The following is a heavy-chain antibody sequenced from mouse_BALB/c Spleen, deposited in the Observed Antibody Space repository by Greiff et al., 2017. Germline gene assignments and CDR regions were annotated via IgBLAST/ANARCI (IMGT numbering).Heavy chain of an antibody. CDR1: GFSLTGYG. V-gene: IGHV2-6-7*01. Sequence: VQRVESGPGLVAPSQSLSITCTVSGFSLTGYGVNWVRQPPGKGLEWLGMIWGDGSTDYNSALKSRLSISKDNSKSQVFLKMNSLQTDDTARYYCARETARATLSWFAYWGQGTLVTVSA. D-gene: IGHD3-2*01. CDR2: IWGDGST. CDR3: ARETARATLSWFAY. J-gene: IGHJ3*01.